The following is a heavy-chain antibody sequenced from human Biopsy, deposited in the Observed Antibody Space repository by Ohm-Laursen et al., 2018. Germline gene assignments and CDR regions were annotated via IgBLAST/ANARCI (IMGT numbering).Heavy chain of an antibody. CDR3: AADINVWNANY. D-gene: IGHD1-1*01. CDR2: FAPENGKT. V-gene: IGHV1-24*01. Sequence: ASVKVSCKVSGYTLTALSMHWVRQAPGRGLEWMGGFAPENGKTIYAQKFQGRITMTEDTSTDTAYMELSSLRFEDTAVYYCAADINVWNANYWGQGTQVTVSS. CDR1: GYTLTALS. J-gene: IGHJ4*02.